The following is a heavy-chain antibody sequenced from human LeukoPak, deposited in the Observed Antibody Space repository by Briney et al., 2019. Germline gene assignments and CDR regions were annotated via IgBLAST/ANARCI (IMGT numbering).Heavy chain of an antibody. J-gene: IGHJ6*02. Sequence: GGSLRLSCAASGFTFSNYWMSWVRQAPGKGLVWVSHINSDGSSTTYADSVKGRFTISRDNARNTLYLQMDSLRAEDTAVYYCARDRMVGYYHYGMDVWGQGTTVSVSS. CDR2: INSDGSST. CDR3: ARDRMVGYYHYGMDV. D-gene: IGHD2-8*01. V-gene: IGHV3-74*01. CDR1: GFTFSNYW.